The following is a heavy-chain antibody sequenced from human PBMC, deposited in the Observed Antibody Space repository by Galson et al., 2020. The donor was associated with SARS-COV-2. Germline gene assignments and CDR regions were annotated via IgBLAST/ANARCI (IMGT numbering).Heavy chain of an antibody. CDR3: AKAAVAGVFDS. CDR1: RFRFGSYP. Sequence: GESLKISCAASRFRFGSYPMAWVRQAPGRGLEWVSSISPSGGRPDYSDSVKGRFTISRDNSKNTLSLQMNSLRPEDTAVYYCAKAAVAGVFDSWGQGTLVTVSS. V-gene: IGHV3-23*01. J-gene: IGHJ4*02. CDR2: ISPSGGRP. D-gene: IGHD6-19*01.